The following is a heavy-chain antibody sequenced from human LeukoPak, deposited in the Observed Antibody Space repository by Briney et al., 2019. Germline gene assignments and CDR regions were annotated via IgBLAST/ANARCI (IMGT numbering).Heavy chain of an antibody. CDR3: AVREGFDQGGFASYFDN. CDR1: GGTFSSYV. D-gene: IGHD3-16*01. V-gene: IGHV1-69*05. CDR2: IVPIFGTP. J-gene: IGHJ4*02. Sequence: ASVKVSCKTSGGTFSSYVINWVRQAPGQGLEWMGKIVPIFGTPTAAQKFQGRITITTDKFTSTAYMELSGLRSEDTAVYYCAVREGFDQGGFASYFDNWGQGTQVTVSS.